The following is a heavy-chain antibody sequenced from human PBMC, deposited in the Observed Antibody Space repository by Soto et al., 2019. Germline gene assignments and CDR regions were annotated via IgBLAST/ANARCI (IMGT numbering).Heavy chain of an antibody. D-gene: IGHD5-12*01. CDR1: GGTFSSYA. J-gene: IGHJ4*02. CDR3: ARDRRWLQLGPPVYFDY. CDR2: IIPIFGTA. V-gene: IGHV1-69*01. Sequence: QVQLVQSGAEVKKPGSSVKVSCKAYGGTFSSYAISWVRQAPGQGHEWMGGIIPIFGTANYAQKFQGRVTITADESTSTAYMELSSLRSEDTAVYYCARDRRWLQLGPPVYFDYWGQGTLVTVSS.